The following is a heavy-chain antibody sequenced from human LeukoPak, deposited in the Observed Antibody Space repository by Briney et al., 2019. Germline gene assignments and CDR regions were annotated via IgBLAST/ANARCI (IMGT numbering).Heavy chain of an antibody. Sequence: GGSLRLSCAASGFTFSAYPMHWLRKAPGKGLDGGALIWYDGNNKYYADSVKGRFTISRDNSKNTLYLQLNSLRAEDTAVYYCARQHCSGGDCYFFDWGQGTLVTVSS. CDR3: ARQHCSGGDCYFFD. CDR2: IWYDGNNK. D-gene: IGHD2-15*01. CDR1: GFTFSAYP. V-gene: IGHV3-33*08. J-gene: IGHJ4*02.